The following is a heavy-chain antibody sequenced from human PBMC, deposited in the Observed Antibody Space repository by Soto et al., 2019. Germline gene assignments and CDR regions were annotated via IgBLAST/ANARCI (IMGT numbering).Heavy chain of an antibody. CDR2: IYYSGST. Sequence: SETLALTCTVSGGSISSSSYYWGWIRQPPGKGLEWIGSIYYSGSTYYNPSLKSRVTISVDTSKNQFSLKLSSVTAADTAVYYCARRLYGNWFDPWGQGTLVTVSS. CDR1: GGSISSSSYY. J-gene: IGHJ5*02. V-gene: IGHV4-39*01. CDR3: ARRLYGNWFDP. D-gene: IGHD2-8*01.